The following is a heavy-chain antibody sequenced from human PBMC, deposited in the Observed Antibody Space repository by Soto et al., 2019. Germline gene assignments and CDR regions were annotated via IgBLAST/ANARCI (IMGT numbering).Heavy chain of an antibody. CDR1: GFTFSSYA. Sequence: EVQLLESGGGLVQPGGSLRLSCAASGFTFSSYAMSWVRQAPGKGLEWVSAISGSGGSTYYAHSVKGRFTISRDNSKKTLYLQMNSLRAEDTAVYYCAKVGARGQVWGYDSVWGQGTLVTVSS. CDR3: AKVGARGQVWGYDSV. D-gene: IGHD5-12*01. CDR2: ISGSGGST. J-gene: IGHJ4*02. V-gene: IGHV3-23*01.